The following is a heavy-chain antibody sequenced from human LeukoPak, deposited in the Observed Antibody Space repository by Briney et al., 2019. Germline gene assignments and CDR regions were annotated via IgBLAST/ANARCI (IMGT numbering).Heavy chain of an antibody. CDR2: IYYSGST. D-gene: IGHD2-2*01. CDR1: GGSISSGGYY. CDR3: ARAIDQLLDFDY. V-gene: IGHV4-31*03. Sequence: SETLSLTCPVSGGSISSGGYYCSWIRQHPGKRLEWIGYIYYSGSTYYNPSLKSRVTISVDTSKNQFSLKLSSVTAADTAVYYCARAIDQLLDFDYWGQGTLVTVSS. J-gene: IGHJ4*02.